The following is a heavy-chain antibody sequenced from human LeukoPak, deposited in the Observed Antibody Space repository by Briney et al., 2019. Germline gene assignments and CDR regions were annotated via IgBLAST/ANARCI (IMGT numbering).Heavy chain of an antibody. CDR1: GFTFSNFA. D-gene: IGHD4-17*01. CDR3: TKDPNGDYVGAFDS. V-gene: IGHV3-23*01. Sequence: HPGGSLGLPCAASGFTFSNFAMTWVRQAPGKGLEWVSSLSSRQLHTYYSDSVKGRFTISRDNSKNTLYLQMNGLRADDTAIYYCTKDPNGDYVGAFDSWGQGILVTVSS. J-gene: IGHJ5*01. CDR2: LSSRQLHT.